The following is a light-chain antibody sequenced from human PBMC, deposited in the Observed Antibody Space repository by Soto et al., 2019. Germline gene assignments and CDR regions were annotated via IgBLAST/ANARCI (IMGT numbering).Light chain of an antibody. Sequence: QSALTQPASVSGSPGQSITISCTGTSNDLGSYNLVSWYQQHPGKAPKLMIYEGSKRPSGVSNRFSGSKSGNTASLTISGLQAEDEADYYCSSYARNRDVVFGGGTKLTVL. CDR2: EGS. V-gene: IGLV2-23*01. CDR1: SNDLGSYNL. J-gene: IGLJ2*01. CDR3: SSYARNRDVV.